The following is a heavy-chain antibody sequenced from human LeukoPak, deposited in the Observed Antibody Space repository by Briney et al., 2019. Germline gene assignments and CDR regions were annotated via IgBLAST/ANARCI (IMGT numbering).Heavy chain of an antibody. J-gene: IGHJ3*02. V-gene: IGHV3-48*03. Sequence: GGSLRLSCAASGFTFSSYEMNWVRQAPGKGLEWVSYISSSGSTIYYADSVKGRFTISRDNAKNSLYLQMNSLRAEDTAVYYCARWGAGSYGGNGDAFDIWGRGTMVTVSS. CDR1: GFTFSSYE. CDR3: ARWGAGSYGGNGDAFDI. CDR2: ISSSGSTI. D-gene: IGHD4-23*01.